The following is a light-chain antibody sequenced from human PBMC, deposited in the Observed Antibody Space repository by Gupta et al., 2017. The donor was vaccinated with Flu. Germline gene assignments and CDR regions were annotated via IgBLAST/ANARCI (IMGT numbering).Light chain of an antibody. Sequence: DILLTQSHSTLSASVGDRVTITCRASQSISSWLAWYQQKPGKAPKLLIYKASSLESGVPSRFSGSGSGTEFTLTISSLQPDDFATYYCQQYNSYSPWTFGQGTKVEIK. CDR1: QSISSW. J-gene: IGKJ1*01. CDR3: QQYNSYSPWT. CDR2: KAS. V-gene: IGKV1-5*03.